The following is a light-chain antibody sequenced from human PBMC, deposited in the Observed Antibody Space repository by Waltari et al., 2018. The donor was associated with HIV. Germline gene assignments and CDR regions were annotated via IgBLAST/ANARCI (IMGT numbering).Light chain of an antibody. CDR2: GAS. CDR3: QQYDGWPPWT. Sequence: EIELTQSPATLSLSPGERATLSCRASQSFSRNLAWYQQKPGQAPRLLIYGASTRATGIPARFSGSESGTEFTLTISSLQSEDFAVYYCQQYDGWPPWTFGQGTKVEI. CDR1: QSFSRN. V-gene: IGKV3-15*01. J-gene: IGKJ1*01.